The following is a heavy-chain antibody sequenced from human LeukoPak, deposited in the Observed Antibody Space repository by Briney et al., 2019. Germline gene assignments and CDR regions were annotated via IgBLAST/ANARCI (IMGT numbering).Heavy chain of an antibody. CDR3: AKVSPLGSYYYGGFDY. CDR1: GFTFSSYV. CDR2: IRYDGSNK. V-gene: IGHV3-30*02. Sequence: GGSLRLSCAASGFTFSSYVMHWVRQAPGKGLEWVAFIRYDGSNKYYADSVKGRFTISRDNSKNTLYLQMNSLRAEDTAVYYCAKVSPLGSYYYGGFDYWGQGTLVTVSS. D-gene: IGHD1-26*01. J-gene: IGHJ4*02.